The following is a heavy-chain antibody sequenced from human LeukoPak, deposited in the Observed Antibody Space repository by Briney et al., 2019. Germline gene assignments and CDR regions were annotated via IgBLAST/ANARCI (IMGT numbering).Heavy chain of an antibody. J-gene: IGHJ4*02. V-gene: IGHV1-69*01. CDR1: GGTLTSHT. D-gene: IGHD4-17*01. Sequence: ASVKVSCKASGGTLTSHTFTWVRRAPGQGLEWMGGIIPILGSANYAKKFQGRATNSADESTGTVYMELRNLTPEDTAVYYYARGYDIGDYVPYNYWGQGTLVTVSS. CDR3: ARGYDIGDYVPYNY. CDR2: IIPILGSA.